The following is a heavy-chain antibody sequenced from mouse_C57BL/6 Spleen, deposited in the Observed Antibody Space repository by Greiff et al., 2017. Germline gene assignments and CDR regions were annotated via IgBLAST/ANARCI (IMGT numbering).Heavy chain of an antibody. CDR1: GYTFTSYT. CDR3: AGSHLGPFAY. D-gene: IGHD4-1*01. CDR2: INPCSGYT. Sequence: VQLKESGAELARPGASVKMSCKASGYTFTSYTMHWVKQRPGPGLEWIGYINPCSGYTKYNQKFKDKATLTADKYSSTAYMQLSSLTSEDSAVXYCAGSHLGPFAYWGQGTLVTVSA. V-gene: IGHV1-4*01. J-gene: IGHJ3*01.